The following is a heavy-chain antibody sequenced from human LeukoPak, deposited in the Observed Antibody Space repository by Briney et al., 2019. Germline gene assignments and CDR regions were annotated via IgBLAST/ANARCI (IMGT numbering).Heavy chain of an antibody. D-gene: IGHD3-9*01. CDR1: GYTFTGYY. J-gene: IGHJ4*02. V-gene: IGHV1-2*02. CDR3: ARGTPYYDILTGYYRYYFDY. CDR2: INPNSGGT. Sequence: ASVKVSCKASGYTFTGYYMHWVRQAPGQGLEWMGWINPNSGGTNYAQKFQGRVTMTRDTPISTAYMELSRLRSDDTAVYYCARGTPYYDILTGYYRYYFDYWGQGTLVTVSS.